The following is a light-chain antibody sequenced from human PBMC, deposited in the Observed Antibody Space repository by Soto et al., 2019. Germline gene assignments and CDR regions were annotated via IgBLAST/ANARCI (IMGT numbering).Light chain of an antibody. Sequence: QSVLTQPPSVSAAPGQRVTISCSGSSSNIGAGYDVHWYQQLPGTAPKLLIFGNTKRPSGVPDRFSGSKSGSSASLAITGLQAEDEADYYCQSTSLSDFHVFGTGTKV. J-gene: IGLJ1*01. V-gene: IGLV1-40*01. CDR2: GNT. CDR3: QSTSLSDFHV. CDR1: SSNIGAGYD.